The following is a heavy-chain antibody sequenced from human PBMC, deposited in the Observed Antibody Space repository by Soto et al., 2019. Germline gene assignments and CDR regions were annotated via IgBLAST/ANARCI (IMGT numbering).Heavy chain of an antibody. CDR2: IYYSGST. CDR3: ARDTGKQQRGAFDI. CDR1: GGSISSGGYY. V-gene: IGHV4-31*03. J-gene: IGHJ3*02. Sequence: SETLSLTCTVSGGSISSGGYYWSWIRQHPGKGLEWIGYIYYSGSTYYNPSLKSRVTISVDTSKNQFSLKLSSVTAADTAVYYCARDTGKQQRGAFDIWGQGTMVTVSS. D-gene: IGHD6-13*01.